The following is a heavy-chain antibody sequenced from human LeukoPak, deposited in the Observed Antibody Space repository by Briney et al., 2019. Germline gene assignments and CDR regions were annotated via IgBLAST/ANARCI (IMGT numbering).Heavy chain of an antibody. CDR3: ARDRDCSRTSCFNAFDV. CDR2: ISHDGDDQ. CDR1: GFTFSTYE. D-gene: IGHD2-2*01. J-gene: IGHJ3*01. V-gene: IGHV3-30*04. Sequence: GRSLRLSCAASGFTFSTYEMHWVRQAPGKGLEWVAVISHDGDDQYYGDSVKGRFTISRDNSKNALYLQVNSLRLEDTAVYYCARDRDCSRTSCFNAFDVWGQGTMAIVSS.